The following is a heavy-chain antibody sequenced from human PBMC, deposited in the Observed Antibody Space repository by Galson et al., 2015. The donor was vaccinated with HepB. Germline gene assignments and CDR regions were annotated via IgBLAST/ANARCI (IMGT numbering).Heavy chain of an antibody. J-gene: IGHJ4*02. CDR3: AKGGMATIGGPTFDS. D-gene: IGHD5-24*01. V-gene: IGHV1-18*01. Sequence: SVKVSCKASDYTFTRFGISWVRQAPGQGLGWMGWISVYNGKTDYAQKFQGRVTMTADTSTSLTITAYMGLRSLISDDTAVYYCAKGGMATIGGPTFDSWGQGTLVTVSS. CDR1: DYTFTRFG. CDR2: ISVYNGKT.